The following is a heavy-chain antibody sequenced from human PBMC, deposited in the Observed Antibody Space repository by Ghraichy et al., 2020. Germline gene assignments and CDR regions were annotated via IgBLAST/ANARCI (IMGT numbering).Heavy chain of an antibody. D-gene: IGHD2-15*01. CDR1: GYTFTSYY. CDR3: ARGRYCSGGSCPAADY. V-gene: IGHV1-46*01. CDR2: INPSGGST. J-gene: IGHJ4*02. Sequence: ASVKVSCKASGYTFTSYYMHWVRQAPGQGLEWMGIINPSGGSTSYAQKFQGRVTMTRDTSTSTVYMELSSLRSEDTAVYYCARGRYCSGGSCPAADYWGQGTLVTVSS.